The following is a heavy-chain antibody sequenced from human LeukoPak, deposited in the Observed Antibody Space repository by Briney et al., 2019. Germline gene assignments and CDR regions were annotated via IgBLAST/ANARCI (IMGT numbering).Heavy chain of an antibody. CDR1: GFTFSDYY. V-gene: IGHV3-11*04. CDR2: ISSSGSTI. CDR3: ARDGSPESYDFWSGYYPDY. D-gene: IGHD3-3*01. Sequence: GGSPRLSCAASGFTFSDYYMSWIRQAPGKGLEWVSYISSSGSTIYYADSVKGRFTTSRDNAKNSLYLQMNSLRAEDTAVYYCARDGSPESYDFWSGYYPDYWGQGTLVTVSS. J-gene: IGHJ4*02.